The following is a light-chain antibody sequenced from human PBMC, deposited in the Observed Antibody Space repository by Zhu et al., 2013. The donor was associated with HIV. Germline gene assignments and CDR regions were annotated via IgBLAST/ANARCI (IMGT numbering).Light chain of an antibody. CDR2: KVS. V-gene: IGKV2-30*01. CDR3: MQGAYWPYS. J-gene: IGKJ2*03. Sequence: DVVMTQSPLSLPVTLGQPASISCRSSQSLVYSDGNTYLNWFQQRPGQSPRRLIYKVSTRDSGVPDRFSGSGSGTDFTLRISRVEAEDLGIYYCMQGAYWPYSFGQGTRLEIK. CDR1: QSLVYSDGNTY.